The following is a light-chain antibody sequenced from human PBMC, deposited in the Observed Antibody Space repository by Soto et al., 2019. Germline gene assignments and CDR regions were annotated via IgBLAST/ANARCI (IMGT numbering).Light chain of an antibody. J-gene: IGLJ3*02. Sequence: QSVLTQPASVSGSLGQSITISCTGTSSDVGGYDYVSWYQQHPGKAPKLIIYEVSNRPSGVSNRFSGSKSGNTASLTISGLHAEDEAHYCCSSYTASSSTRVFGGGTKLTVL. V-gene: IGLV2-14*01. CDR1: SSDVGGYDY. CDR3: SSYTASSSTRV. CDR2: EVS.